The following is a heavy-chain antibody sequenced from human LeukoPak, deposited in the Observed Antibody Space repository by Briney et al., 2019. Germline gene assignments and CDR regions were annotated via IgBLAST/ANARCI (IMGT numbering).Heavy chain of an antibody. J-gene: IGHJ4*02. CDR3: ARDQYDSVWGSHRPYFDY. V-gene: IGHV1-18*01. D-gene: IGHD3-16*02. CDR2: ISVHNGNP. CDR1: GYTFSSYG. Sequence: ASVKLSCKASGYTFSSYGIGWVRQAPGQGLEWMGWISVHNGNPEYAQKFQGRVIMTTDTFTSTAYMELRSLRSDDTAVYYCARDQYDSVWGSHRPYFDYWGQGTLVTVSS.